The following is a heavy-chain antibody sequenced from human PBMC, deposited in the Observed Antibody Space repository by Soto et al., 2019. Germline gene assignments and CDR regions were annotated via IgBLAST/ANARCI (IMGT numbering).Heavy chain of an antibody. Sequence: QLQLQESGSGLVKPSQTLSLTCAVSGGSISSGGYSWSWIRQPPGKGLEWIGYIYHSGSTYYNPSLNSRVTISVDRSKNQFSLKLSSVTAADTAVYYCARSDSSGYYPQPFDPWGQGTLVTVSS. J-gene: IGHJ5*02. CDR1: GGSISSGGYS. CDR3: ARSDSSGYYPQPFDP. D-gene: IGHD3-22*01. V-gene: IGHV4-30-2*01. CDR2: IYHSGST.